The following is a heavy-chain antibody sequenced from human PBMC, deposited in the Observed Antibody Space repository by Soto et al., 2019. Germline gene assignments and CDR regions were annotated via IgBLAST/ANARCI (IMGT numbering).Heavy chain of an antibody. Sequence: TSETLSLTCAVYGGSFIGYYWSWILQPPWKGLEWIGEINHSGSTNYNPSLKSRVTISVDTSKNQFSLKLSSVTAADTAVYYCARPLRITMVREHYYYGMDVWGQRTTVTVSS. CDR2: INHSGST. D-gene: IGHD3-10*01. CDR3: ARPLRITMVREHYYYGMDV. J-gene: IGHJ6*02. CDR1: GGSFIGYY. V-gene: IGHV4-34*01.